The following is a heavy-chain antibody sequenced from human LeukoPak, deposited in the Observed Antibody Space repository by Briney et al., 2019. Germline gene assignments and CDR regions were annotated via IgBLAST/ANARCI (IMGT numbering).Heavy chain of an antibody. Sequence: GGSLRLSCAASGFTFSGYPIHWVRQAPGKGLEWVSAISNNGGYTYYADSVQGRFTISRDNSKSTLCLQMNSLRAEDTAVYYCAKQLGYCSDGSCYFPYWGQGTLVTVSS. D-gene: IGHD2-15*01. CDR2: ISNNGGYT. J-gene: IGHJ4*02. V-gene: IGHV3-23*01. CDR1: GFTFSGYP. CDR3: AKQLGYCSDGSCYFPY.